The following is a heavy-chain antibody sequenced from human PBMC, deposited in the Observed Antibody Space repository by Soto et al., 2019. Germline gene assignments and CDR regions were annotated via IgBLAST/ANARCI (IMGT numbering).Heavy chain of an antibody. D-gene: IGHD1-26*01. J-gene: IGHJ6*02. Sequence: ASVKVSCKASGYTFTSYGFSWVRQAPGQGLEWMGWISAHNGDTIYAQKFQDRITMTTDTSTNTAYLELRSLKSGDTAVFYCARSSGTYPASRYYYGLDVWGQGTTVTVSS. CDR3: ARSSGTYPASRYYYGLDV. CDR1: GYTFTSYG. CDR2: ISAHNGDT. V-gene: IGHV1-18*01.